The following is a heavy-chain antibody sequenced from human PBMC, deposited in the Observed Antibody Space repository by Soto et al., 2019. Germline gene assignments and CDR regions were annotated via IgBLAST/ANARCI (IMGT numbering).Heavy chain of an antibody. CDR2: INHSGST. J-gene: IGHJ3*02. D-gene: IGHD3-22*01. CDR3: ARLGLDYYDSSGYYEGAFDI. Sequence: SETLSLTCAVYGGSFSGYYWSWIRQPPGKGLEWIGEINHSGSTNYNPSLKSRVTISVDTSKNQFSLKLSSVTAADTAVYYCARLGLDYYDSSGYYEGAFDIWGQGTMVTV. V-gene: IGHV4-34*01. CDR1: GGSFSGYY.